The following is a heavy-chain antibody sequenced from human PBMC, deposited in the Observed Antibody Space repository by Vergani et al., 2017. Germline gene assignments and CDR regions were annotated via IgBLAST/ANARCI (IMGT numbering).Heavy chain of an antibody. CDR3: TTGPPAKYVWGSYRHSDY. CDR2: IKSKTDGGTT. V-gene: IGHV3-15*01. D-gene: IGHD3-16*02. J-gene: IGHJ4*02. CDR1: GFTFSNAW. Sequence: EVQLVESGGGLVKPGGSLRLSCAASGFTFSNAWMSWVRQAPGKGLEWVGRIKSKTDGGTTDYAAPVKGRFTISRDDSKNTLYLQMNSLKTEDTAVYYCTTGPPAKYVWGSYRHSDYWGQGTLVTVSS.